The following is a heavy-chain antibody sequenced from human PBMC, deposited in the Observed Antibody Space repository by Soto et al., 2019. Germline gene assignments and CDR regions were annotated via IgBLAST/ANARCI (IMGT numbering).Heavy chain of an antibody. D-gene: IGHD2-21*01. J-gene: IGHJ6*02. CDR3: ARDDCVGGGCSHPAYYYGMDV. CDR2: ISANNGNT. CDR1: GYTFMNYG. V-gene: IGHV1-18*04. Sequence: QVQLVQSGAEMKKPGASVKVSCKTSGYTFMNYGISWVRQAPGQGLKWMGWISANNGNTNYAQNLQGRVTMTTDTPTSTAHMEMRSLRSVYTAVYYCARDDCVGGGCSHPAYYYGMDVWGQGTTVTVSS.